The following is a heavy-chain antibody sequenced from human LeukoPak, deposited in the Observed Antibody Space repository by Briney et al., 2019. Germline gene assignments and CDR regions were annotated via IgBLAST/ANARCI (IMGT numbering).Heavy chain of an antibody. V-gene: IGHV1-18*04. J-gene: IGHJ3*02. CDR2: ISAYNGNT. CDR3: ARDLTQDDAFDI. CDR1: GYTFTIYG. D-gene: IGHD2-21*02. Sequence: ASVKVSCKASGYTFTIYGISWVRQAPGQGLEWMGCISAYNGNTNYAQKLQGRVTMTTDTSTSTAYMELRSLISDDTAVYSCARDLTQDDAFDIWGQGTMVTVSS.